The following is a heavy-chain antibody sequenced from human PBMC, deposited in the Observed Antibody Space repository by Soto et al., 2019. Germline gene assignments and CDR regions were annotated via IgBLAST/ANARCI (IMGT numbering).Heavy chain of an antibody. V-gene: IGHV3-23*01. CDR2: ISGSGGST. D-gene: IGHD6-13*01. CDR1: GFTFSNYA. Sequence: EVQLLESGGGLVQPGGSLRLSCAASGFTFSNYAVTWVRQAPGKGLEWVSTISGSGGSTYYADSVKGRFTISRDNSKNPLYLKRNSRRPEDPPVYYCAKDRGSSWYEIDSWGQGTLVTV. J-gene: IGHJ4*02. CDR3: AKDRGSSWYEIDS.